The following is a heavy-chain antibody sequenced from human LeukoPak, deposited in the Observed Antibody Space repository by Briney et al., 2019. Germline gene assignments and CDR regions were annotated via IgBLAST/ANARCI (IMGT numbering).Heavy chain of an antibody. Sequence: ASVKVSCKASGYTFTGYYMHWVRQALGQGLEWMGWINPNSGGTNYAQKFQGRVTMTRDTSISTAYMELSRLRSDDTAVYYCARVSRTAYYYDSSGYYWFDPWGQGTLVTVSS. J-gene: IGHJ5*02. CDR2: INPNSGGT. CDR1: GYTFTGYY. V-gene: IGHV1-2*02. CDR3: ARVSRTAYYYDSSGYYWFDP. D-gene: IGHD3-22*01.